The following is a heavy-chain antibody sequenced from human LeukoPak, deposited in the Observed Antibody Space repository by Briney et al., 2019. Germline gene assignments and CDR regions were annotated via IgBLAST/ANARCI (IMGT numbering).Heavy chain of an antibody. J-gene: IGHJ4*02. Sequence: SETLSLTCTVSGGSISSYYWSWIRQPPGKGLEWIGSIYYSGSTYYNPSLKSRVTISVDTSKNQFSLKLSSVTAADTAVYYCARLGYSGYTRYFDYWGQGTLVTVSS. D-gene: IGHD5-12*01. V-gene: IGHV4-59*05. CDR1: GGSISSYY. CDR2: IYYSGST. CDR3: ARLGYSGYTRYFDY.